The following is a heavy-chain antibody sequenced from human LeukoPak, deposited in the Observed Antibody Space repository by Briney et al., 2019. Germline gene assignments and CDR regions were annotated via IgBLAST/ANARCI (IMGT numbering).Heavy chain of an antibody. Sequence: GRSLRLSCAASGFTFSSYAMHWVRQAPGKGLEWVAVISYDGSNKYYADSVKGRFTISRDNSKNTLYLQMNSLRAEDTAVYYCATLGDYSGSYAGRIYYYYGMDVWGQGTTVTVSS. CDR2: ISYDGSNK. D-gene: IGHD1-26*01. CDR1: GFTFSSYA. V-gene: IGHV3-30-3*01. CDR3: ATLGDYSGSYAGRIYYYYGMDV. J-gene: IGHJ6*02.